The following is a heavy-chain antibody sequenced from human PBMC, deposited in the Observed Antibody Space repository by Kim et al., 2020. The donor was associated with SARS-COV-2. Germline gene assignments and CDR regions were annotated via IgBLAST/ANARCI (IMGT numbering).Heavy chain of an antibody. CDR3: ARGLRYSGWYVTSKRASYFDY. CDR1: GGSFSGYY. D-gene: IGHD6-19*01. V-gene: IGHV4-34*01. CDR2: INHSGST. J-gene: IGHJ4*02. Sequence: SETLSLTCAVYGGSFSGYYWSWIRQPPGKGLEWIGEINHSGSTNYNPSLKSRVTISVDTSKNQFSLKLSSVTAADTAVYYCARGLRYSGWYVTSKRASYFDYWGQGTLVTVSS.